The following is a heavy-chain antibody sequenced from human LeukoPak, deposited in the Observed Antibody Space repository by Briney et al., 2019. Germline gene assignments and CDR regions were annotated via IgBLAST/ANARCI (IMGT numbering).Heavy chain of an antibody. J-gene: IGHJ4*02. V-gene: IGHV4-4*02. CDR2: IYHSGSP. Sequence: PSETLSLTCAVSGASISSSHWWSWVRQPPRKGLEWIGEIYHSGSPYYNPSLKSRVTVSVDTARNQFSLKLTSVTAADTAVYYCASRYSSSWYEGYFDYWGQGTLVTVSS. CDR1: GASISSSHW. CDR3: ASRYSSSWYEGYFDY. D-gene: IGHD6-13*01.